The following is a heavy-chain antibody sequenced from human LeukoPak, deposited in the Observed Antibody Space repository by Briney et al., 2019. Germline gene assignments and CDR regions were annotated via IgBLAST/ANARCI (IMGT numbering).Heavy chain of an antibody. CDR1: GFTFSSYA. Sequence: QPGRSLRLSCAASGFTFSSYAMHWVRQAAGKGLEWVAVISYDGSNKYYADSVKGRFTISRDNSKNTLYLQMNSLRAEDTAVYYCARDRYSSSWSYYFDYWGQGTLVTVSS. V-gene: IGHV3-30*04. J-gene: IGHJ4*02. D-gene: IGHD6-13*01. CDR2: ISYDGSNK. CDR3: ARDRYSSSWSYYFDY.